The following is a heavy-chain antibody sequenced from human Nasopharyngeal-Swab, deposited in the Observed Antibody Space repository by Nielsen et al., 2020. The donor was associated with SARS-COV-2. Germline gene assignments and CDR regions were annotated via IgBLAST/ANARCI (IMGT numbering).Heavy chain of an antibody. D-gene: IGHD5-18*01. Sequence: SVKVSCKASGGTFSSYAVSWVRQAPGQGLEWMGRIIPILGKANYAQKFQGRVTITADKSTSTAYMELSSLRSEDPAVYYCARGDSYGASWYFDLWGRGTLVTVSS. J-gene: IGHJ2*01. CDR1: GGTFSSYA. CDR3: ARGDSYGASWYFDL. V-gene: IGHV1-69*04. CDR2: IIPILGKA.